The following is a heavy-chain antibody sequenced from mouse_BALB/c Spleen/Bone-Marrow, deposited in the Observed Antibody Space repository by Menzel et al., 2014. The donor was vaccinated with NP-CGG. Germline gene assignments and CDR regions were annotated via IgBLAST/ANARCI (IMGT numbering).Heavy chain of an antibody. Sequence: EVQVVESGPGLVKPSQSLSLPCSVTGYSITSGYYWHWIRQFPGNKLAWMGYISYDGSNNYNPSLKDRISITRDTSKNQFFLKLNSVTTEDTATYYCAMRLLTSGGQGTLVTVSA. CDR3: AMRLLTS. CDR1: GYSITSGYY. J-gene: IGHJ3*01. D-gene: IGHD2-3*01. CDR2: ISYDGSN. V-gene: IGHV3-6*02.